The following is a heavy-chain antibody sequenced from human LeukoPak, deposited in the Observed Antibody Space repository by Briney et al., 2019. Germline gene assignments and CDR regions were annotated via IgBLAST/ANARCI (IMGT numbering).Heavy chain of an antibody. D-gene: IGHD3-22*01. CDR1: GFTFSSYS. CDR3: ARDHHRRLYDSQARDTFDI. CDR2: ISISSSPI. V-gene: IGHV3-48*01. J-gene: IGHJ3*02. Sequence: GGSLRLSCAASGFTFSSYSMDWVRQAPGKGLEWVSYISISSSPIYYADSVKGRFAISRDNAKNSLYLQMNSLRAEDTAVYYCARDHHRRLYDSQARDTFDIWGQGTMVTVSS.